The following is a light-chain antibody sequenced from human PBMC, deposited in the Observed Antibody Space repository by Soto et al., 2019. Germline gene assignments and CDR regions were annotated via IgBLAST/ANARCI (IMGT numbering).Light chain of an antibody. CDR3: QQLHDYPIT. CDR2: LGS. Sequence: LPVSPGEPASISCMSSQSLLHSNGYNYLDWYLQKPGQSPQLLIYLGSNRASGVPSRFSGSGSGTDFTLTISSLQPEDFATYYCQQLHDYPITFGQGTRLEIK. CDR1: QSLLHSNGYNY. V-gene: IGKV2-28*01. J-gene: IGKJ5*01.